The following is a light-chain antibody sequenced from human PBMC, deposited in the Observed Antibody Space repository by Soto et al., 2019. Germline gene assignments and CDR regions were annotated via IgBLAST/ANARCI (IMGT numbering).Light chain of an antibody. Sequence: EIVLTQSPGTLSLSPGERATLSCRASQSVSSSYLAWYQQKPGQAPRLLIYGASSRATGIPDRFSGSGSGIDFTLTISRLEPDDFAVYYCQQYGSSPLTFVGGTKV. CDR3: QQYGSSPLT. CDR2: GAS. CDR1: QSVSSSY. V-gene: IGKV3-20*01. J-gene: IGKJ4*01.